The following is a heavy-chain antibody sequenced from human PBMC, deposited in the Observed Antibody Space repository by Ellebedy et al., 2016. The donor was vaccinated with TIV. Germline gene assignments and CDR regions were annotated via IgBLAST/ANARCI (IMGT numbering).Heavy chain of an antibody. CDR2: IIAILGIE. CDR3: ARDYDSSGYSVY. Sequence: ASVKVSCKASGGTLSSYGLSWVRQAPGQGLEWMGRIIAILGIENYAQKFQGRVTITAEKSTNTVYMEMRSLRSEDTAVYYCARDYDSSGYSVYWGQGSLVTVSP. D-gene: IGHD3-22*01. V-gene: IGHV1-69*04. J-gene: IGHJ4*02. CDR1: GGTLSSYG.